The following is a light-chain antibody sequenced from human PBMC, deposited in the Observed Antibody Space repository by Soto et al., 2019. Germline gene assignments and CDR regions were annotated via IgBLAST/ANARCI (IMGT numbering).Light chain of an antibody. J-gene: IGKJ5*01. V-gene: IGKV3D-20*02. Sequence: ENVLTQSPGTLSLSPGERATLSCRASQSVGNNLAWYQQRPGQAPTLLISDASTRATGIPDRFSGSGSGTDFTLTISRLEPEDSAVYYCQQRHMWPITFGQGTRLEIK. CDR3: QQRHMWPIT. CDR2: DAS. CDR1: QSVGNN.